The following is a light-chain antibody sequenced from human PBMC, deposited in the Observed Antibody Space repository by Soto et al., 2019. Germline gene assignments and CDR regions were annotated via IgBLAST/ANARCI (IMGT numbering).Light chain of an antibody. CDR1: SSDVGGYNY. J-gene: IGLJ2*01. CDR3: SSYTSSNTVV. V-gene: IGLV2-14*01. Sequence: QSALTQPASVSGSPGQSITISCTGTSSDVGGYNYVSWYQQHPGKAPKLMIYDVSSRPSGLSNRFSGSKSGNTASLTISGLQAEDEADYYCSSYTSSNTVVFGGGTKLTVL. CDR2: DVS.